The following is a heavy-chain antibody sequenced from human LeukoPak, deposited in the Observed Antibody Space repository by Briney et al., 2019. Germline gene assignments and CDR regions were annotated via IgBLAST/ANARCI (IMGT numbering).Heavy chain of an antibody. J-gene: IGHJ2*01. Sequence: GGSLRLSCAASGFTFSNYYMSWVRQAPGKGLEWVSAISGSGGSTYYADSVKGRFTISRDNSKNTLYLQMNSLRAEDTAVYYCAKGSIQRFWYFDLWGRGTLVTVSS. D-gene: IGHD1-1*01. V-gene: IGHV3-23*01. CDR1: GFTFSNYY. CDR3: AKGSIQRFWYFDL. CDR2: ISGSGGST.